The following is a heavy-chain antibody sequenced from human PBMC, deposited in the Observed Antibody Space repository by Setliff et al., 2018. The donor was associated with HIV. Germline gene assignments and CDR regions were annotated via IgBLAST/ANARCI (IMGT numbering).Heavy chain of an antibody. CDR3: ARQRLGGHDAFDV. Sequence: GESLKISCQGSGYTFTSYWISWVRQMPGKGLELMGIIYPGDSDTTYNPSLQGPVTISADRSTSTVYLQWRSLKATDTAMYYCARQRLGGHDAFDVWGHGTMVTVSS. V-gene: IGHV5-51*01. D-gene: IGHD2-15*01. CDR2: IYPGDSDT. CDR1: GYTFTSYW. J-gene: IGHJ3*01.